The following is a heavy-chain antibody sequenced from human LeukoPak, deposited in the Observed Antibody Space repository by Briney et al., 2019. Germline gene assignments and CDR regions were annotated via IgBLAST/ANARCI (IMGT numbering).Heavy chain of an antibody. J-gene: IGHJ4*02. CDR3: ARGRSYGFDFDS. CDR2: KYYSGGT. CDR1: GVSINTCCYY. Sequence: KPSETLSLTCDVSGVSINTCCYYWTWIRQPPGKGLEWIGYKYYSGGTRYNSSLRSRLTISLDSSKNQFSLRLTSVTAADTAVYYCARGRSYGFDFDSWGPGTLVIVSS. V-gene: IGHV4-61*01. D-gene: IGHD5-18*01.